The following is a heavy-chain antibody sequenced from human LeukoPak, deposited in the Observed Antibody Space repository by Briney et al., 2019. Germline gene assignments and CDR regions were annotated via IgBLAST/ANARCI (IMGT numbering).Heavy chain of an antibody. CDR3: ARLATVTTYYYYMDV. J-gene: IGHJ6*03. CDR2: INWNGGST. V-gene: IGHV3-20*04. Sequence: GGSLRLSCAASGFTFDDYGMSWVRQAPGKGLEWVSGINWNGGSTGYADSVKGRFTIPRDNAKNSLYLQMNSLRAEDTALYYCARLATVTTYYYYMDVWGKGTTVTVSS. CDR1: GFTFDDYG. D-gene: IGHD4-17*01.